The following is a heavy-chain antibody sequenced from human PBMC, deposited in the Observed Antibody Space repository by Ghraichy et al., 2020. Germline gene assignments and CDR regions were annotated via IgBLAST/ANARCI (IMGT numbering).Heavy chain of an antibody. CDR1: EFTFNSYS. V-gene: IGHV3-23*01. CDR3: AIVTGPTGNSAGWAQAFDI. D-gene: IGHD1-14*01. Sequence: GGSLRLSCAASEFTFNSYSMNWVRQPPGKGLEWVSSITGSGGTTYYAGSVKGRFTISRDNVKNTLYLQMNSLRVEDTAIYYCAIVTGPTGNSAGWAQAFDIWGQGTLVTVS. CDR2: ITGSGGTT. J-gene: IGHJ3*02.